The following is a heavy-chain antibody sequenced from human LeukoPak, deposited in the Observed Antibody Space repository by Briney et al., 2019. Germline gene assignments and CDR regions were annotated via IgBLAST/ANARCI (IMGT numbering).Heavy chain of an antibody. D-gene: IGHD3-10*02. V-gene: IGHV3-30*18. CDR1: GFTFSSYG. J-gene: IGHJ6*04. CDR2: ISYDGSNK. CDR3: AELGITMIGGV. Sequence: GGSLRLSCAASGFTFSSYGMYWVRQAPGKGLEWVAVISYDGSNKYYADSVKGRFTISRDNSKNTLYLQMNSLRAEDTAVYYCAELGITMIGGVWGKGTTVTISS.